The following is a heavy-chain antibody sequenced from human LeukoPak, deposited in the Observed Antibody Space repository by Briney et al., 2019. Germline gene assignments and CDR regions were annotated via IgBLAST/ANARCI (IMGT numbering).Heavy chain of an antibody. Sequence: SETLSLTCAVYGGSFSGYYWSWIRQPPGKGLEWIGEINHSGSTNYNPSLKSRVTTSVDTSKNQFSLKLSSVTAADTAVYYCARGGVVVVPAVWFDPWGQGTLVTVSS. V-gene: IGHV4-34*01. CDR1: GGSFSGYY. CDR2: INHSGST. CDR3: ARGGVVVVPAVWFDP. D-gene: IGHD2-2*01. J-gene: IGHJ5*02.